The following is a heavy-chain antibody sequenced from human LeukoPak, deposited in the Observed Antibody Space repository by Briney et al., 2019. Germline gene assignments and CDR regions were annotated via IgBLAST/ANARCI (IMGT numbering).Heavy chain of an antibody. V-gene: IGHV4-39*07. CDR3: ARSRYDFWSGYRLRAFDP. CDR1: GGSISSSSYY. J-gene: IGHJ5*02. Sequence: SETLSLTCTVSGGSISSSSYYWGWIRQPPGKGLEWIGSIYYSGSTYYNPSLKSRVTISVDTSKNQFSLKLSSVTAADTAVYYCARSRYDFWSGYRLRAFDPWGQGTLVTVSS. D-gene: IGHD3-3*01. CDR2: IYYSGST.